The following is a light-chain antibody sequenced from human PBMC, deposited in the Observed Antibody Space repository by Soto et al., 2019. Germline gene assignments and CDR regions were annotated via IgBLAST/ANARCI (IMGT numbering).Light chain of an antibody. CDR1: QTISTY. Sequence: DIQMTQSPSSLSASVGDRVTITCRASQTISTYLNWYQQEPGKAPKLLIYAASSLQSGVPSRFSGSGSGTDCPPTISSLQPEDFPAYYGQQSHGIPYTCGQGTKLEIK. CDR2: AAS. V-gene: IGKV1-39*01. CDR3: QQSHGIPYT. J-gene: IGKJ2*01.